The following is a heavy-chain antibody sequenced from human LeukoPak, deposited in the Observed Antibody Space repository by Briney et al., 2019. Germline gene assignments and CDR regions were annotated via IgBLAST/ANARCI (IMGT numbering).Heavy chain of an antibody. V-gene: IGHV4-30-4*08. CDR3: ARRTGGEAARRVGYYYMDV. Sequence: NPSETLSLTCTVSGGSISSGDYYWSWIRQPPGKGLEWIGYIYYSGSTYYNPSLKSRVTISVDTSKNQFSLKLSSVTAADTAVYYCARRTGGEAARRVGYYYMDVWGKGTTVTVSS. CDR2: IYYSGST. CDR1: GGSISSGDYY. D-gene: IGHD6-6*01. J-gene: IGHJ6*03.